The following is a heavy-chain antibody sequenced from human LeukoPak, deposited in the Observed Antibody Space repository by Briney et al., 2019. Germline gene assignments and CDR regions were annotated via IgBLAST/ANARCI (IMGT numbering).Heavy chain of an antibody. Sequence: ASVKVSCKASGGTFSSYGISWVRQAPGQGLEWMGGIIPIFGTANYAQKFQGRVTITTDESTSTAYMELSSLRSEDTAFYYCAAGYSGYDFDSLPYYYYMDVWGKGTTVTVSS. CDR1: GGTFSSYG. CDR2: IIPIFGTA. J-gene: IGHJ6*03. D-gene: IGHD5-12*01. CDR3: AAGYSGYDFDSLPYYYYMDV. V-gene: IGHV1-69*05.